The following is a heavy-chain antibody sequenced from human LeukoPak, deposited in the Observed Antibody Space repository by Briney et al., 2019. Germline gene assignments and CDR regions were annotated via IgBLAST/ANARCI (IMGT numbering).Heavy chain of an antibody. V-gene: IGHV1-69*04. J-gene: IGHJ6*02. CDR2: IIPILGIA. Sequence: ASVKVSCKASGGTFSSYAISWVRQAPGQGLEWMGRIIPILGIANYAQKFQGRVTITADKSTSTAYMELSSLRSEDTAVYYCARVVVVRGDYYGMDVWGQGTTVTVSS. CDR1: GGTFSSYA. D-gene: IGHD2-21*01. CDR3: ARVVVVRGDYYGMDV.